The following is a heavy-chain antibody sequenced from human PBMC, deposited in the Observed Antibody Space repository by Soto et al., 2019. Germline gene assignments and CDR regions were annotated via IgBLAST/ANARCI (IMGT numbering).Heavy chain of an antibody. J-gene: IGHJ4*02. Sequence: PSETLSLTCTVSGGSISSSSYYWGWIRQPPGKGLEWIGSIYYSGSTYYNPSLKSRVTISVDTSKNQFSLKLSSVTAADTAVYYCARPFDFWSGRDYWGQGTLVTVSS. D-gene: IGHD3-3*01. CDR1: GGSISSSSYY. V-gene: IGHV4-39*01. CDR3: ARPFDFWSGRDY. CDR2: IYYSGST.